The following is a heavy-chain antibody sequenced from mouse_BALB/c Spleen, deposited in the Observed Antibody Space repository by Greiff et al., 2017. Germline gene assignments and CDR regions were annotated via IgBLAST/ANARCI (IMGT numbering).Heavy chain of an antibody. Sequence: DLVKPGASVKLSCKASGYTFTSYWITWINQRPGQGLEWIGRIATGSGSTYYNDMFKGKATLTVDTSYSTAYIQLSSRSSEDSAVYFGARGVADYDPFAYWGQGTLVTVSA. CDR3: ARGVADYDPFAY. CDR1: GYTFTSYW. V-gene: IGHV1S41*01. D-gene: IGHD2-4*01. CDR2: IATGSGST. J-gene: IGHJ3*01.